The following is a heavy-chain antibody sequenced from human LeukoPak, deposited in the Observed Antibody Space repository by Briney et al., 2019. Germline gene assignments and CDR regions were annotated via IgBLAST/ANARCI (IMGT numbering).Heavy chain of an antibody. V-gene: IGHV3-30-3*01. CDR1: GFIFSSYV. CDR3: AKVLGDGYTRYYYGMDV. D-gene: IGHD5-24*01. CDR2: ISYDGSNK. Sequence: PGGSLRLSCAASGFIFSSYVMHWVRQAPGKGLEWVAVISYDGSNKYYADSVMGRFTISRDNSKNTLYLQMNSLRAEDTAVYYCAKVLGDGYTRYYYGMDVWGQGTTVTVSS. J-gene: IGHJ6*02.